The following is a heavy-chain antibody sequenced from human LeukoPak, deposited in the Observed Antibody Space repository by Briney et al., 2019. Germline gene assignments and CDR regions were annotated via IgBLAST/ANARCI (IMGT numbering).Heavy chain of an antibody. Sequence: ASVKVSCKASGYTFTSYYMHWVRQAPGQGLEWMGIINPSGGSTSYAQKFQGRVTMTRDMSTSTVYMELSSLRSEDTAVYYCARDPYDSSGYSNSYFDYWGQGTLVTVSS. V-gene: IGHV1-46*01. J-gene: IGHJ4*02. CDR3: ARDPYDSSGYSNSYFDY. CDR1: GYTFTSYY. CDR2: INPSGGST. D-gene: IGHD3-22*01.